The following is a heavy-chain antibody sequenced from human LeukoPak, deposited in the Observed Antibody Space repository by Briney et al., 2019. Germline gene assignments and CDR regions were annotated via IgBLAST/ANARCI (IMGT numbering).Heavy chain of an antibody. CDR2: MNPNTGNT. V-gene: IGHV1-8*01. CDR1: GYTFTSYD. CDR3: VKIGDSGSFPN. J-gene: IGHJ4*02. Sequence: ASVKVSCKASGYTFTSYDINWVRQATGQGLEFMGWMNPNTGNTGYAQRFQGRVTMTRSTSINTAYMEPSSLTSEDTAVYYCVKIGDSGSFPNWGQGTLVTVSS. D-gene: IGHD1-26*01.